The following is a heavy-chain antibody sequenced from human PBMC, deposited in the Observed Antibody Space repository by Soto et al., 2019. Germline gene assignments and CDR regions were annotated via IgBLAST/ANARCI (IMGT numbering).Heavy chain of an antibody. V-gene: IGHV1-18*01. Sequence: GASVKVSCKASGYTFTSYGISWVRQAPGQGLEWMGWISAYNGNTNYAQKLQGRVTMTTDTSTSTAYMELRSLRSDDTAVYYCARDLSSSWGSEYFDYWGQGTLVTVSS. D-gene: IGHD6-13*01. CDR1: GYTFTSYG. CDR3: ARDLSSSWGSEYFDY. J-gene: IGHJ4*02. CDR2: ISAYNGNT.